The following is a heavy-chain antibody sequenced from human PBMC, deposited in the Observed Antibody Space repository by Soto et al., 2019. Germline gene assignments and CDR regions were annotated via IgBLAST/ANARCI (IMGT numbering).Heavy chain of an antibody. CDR3: ARHVPYCSDTSHCAYGMDV. V-gene: IGHV4-61*05. CDR1: GGSISSSSYY. Sequence: SETLSLTCTVSGGSISSSSYYWGWIRQPPGKGLEWIGYIYYSGSTNYNPSLKSRVTISVDTSKNQFSLKLSSVTAADTAVYYCARHVPYCSDTSHCAYGMDVWGQGTTVTVSS. CDR2: IYYSGST. J-gene: IGHJ6*02. D-gene: IGHD2-2*01.